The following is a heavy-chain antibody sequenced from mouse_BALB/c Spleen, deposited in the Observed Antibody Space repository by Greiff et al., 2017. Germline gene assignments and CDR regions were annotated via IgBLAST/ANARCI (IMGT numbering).Heavy chain of an antibody. Sequence: EVKLMESGGGLVKPGGSLKLSCAASGFTFSSYAMSWVRQTPEKRLEWVASISSGGSTYYPDSVKGRFTISRDNARNILYLQMSSLRSEDTAMYYCARDRYYGSSSGFAYWGQGTLVTVSA. D-gene: IGHD1-1*01. CDR1: GFTFSSYA. CDR3: ARDRYYGSSSGFAY. V-gene: IGHV5-6-5*01. CDR2: ISSGGST. J-gene: IGHJ3*01.